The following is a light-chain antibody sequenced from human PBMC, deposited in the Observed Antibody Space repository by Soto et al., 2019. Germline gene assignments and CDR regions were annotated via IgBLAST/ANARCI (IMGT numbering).Light chain of an antibody. V-gene: IGKV3-15*01. CDR2: GAS. CDR1: QSVGSN. Sequence: EIVMTQSPATLSVSPGERATLSCRASQSVGSNLAWYQQKPGQAPRLLIYGASTRATGIPARFSGSGSGTEFTLTISSLQFEDFAIYFCQQYNNSPPDRTFGQGTKAEIK. J-gene: IGKJ1*01. CDR3: QQYNNSPPDRT.